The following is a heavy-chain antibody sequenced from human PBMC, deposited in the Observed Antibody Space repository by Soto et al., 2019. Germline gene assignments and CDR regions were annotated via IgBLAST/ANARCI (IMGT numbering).Heavy chain of an antibody. V-gene: IGHV1-46*01. D-gene: IGHD3-22*01. Sequence: QVQLVQSGAEVKKPGASVKVSCKASGYTFTSYYMHWVRQAPGQGLEWMGIINPGGGSTSYAQKFQGRVTMTRDTSTSTVYMELSSLRSEDTTVYYCARDPWGTDSSGDYWGQGTLVTVSS. J-gene: IGHJ4*02. CDR2: INPGGGST. CDR1: GYTFTSYY. CDR3: ARDPWGTDSSGDY.